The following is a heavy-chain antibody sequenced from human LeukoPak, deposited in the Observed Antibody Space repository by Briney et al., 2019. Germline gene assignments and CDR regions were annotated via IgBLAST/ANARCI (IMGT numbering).Heavy chain of an antibody. D-gene: IGHD2-2*01. CDR2: IYYSGST. CDR1: GGSISSSSYY. V-gene: IGHV4-39*07. Sequence: SETLSLTCTVSGGSISSSSYYWGWIRQPPGKGLEWIGSIYYSGSTYYNPSLKSRVTISVDTSKNQFSLKLSSVTAADTAVYYCARDLYDSSPNAFDIWGQGTMVTVSS. CDR3: ARDLYDSSPNAFDI. J-gene: IGHJ3*02.